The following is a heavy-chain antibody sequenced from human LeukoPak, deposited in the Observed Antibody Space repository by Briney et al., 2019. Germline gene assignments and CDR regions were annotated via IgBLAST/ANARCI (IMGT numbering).Heavy chain of an antibody. CDR3: ATEDSSDYYSFDY. D-gene: IGHD3-22*01. V-gene: IGHV3-23*01. Sequence: GGSLRLSRAASGFIFRKYVMSWVRQAPGKGLEWVSAISESGGYTKYADPVKGRFTISRDNSKNTLYLQMNSLKAEDTAAYYCATEDSSDYYSFDYWGQGTLVTVSS. CDR2: ISESGGYT. J-gene: IGHJ4*02. CDR1: GFIFRKYV.